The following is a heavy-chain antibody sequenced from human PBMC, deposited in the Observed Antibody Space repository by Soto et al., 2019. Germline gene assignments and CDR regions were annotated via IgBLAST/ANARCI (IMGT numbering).Heavy chain of an antibody. CDR1: GFTFSSYG. J-gene: IGHJ6*02. D-gene: IGHD6-13*01. CDR3: ARDPSSSWYVDYGMDV. V-gene: IGHV3-33*01. CDR2: IWYDGSNK. Sequence: QVQLVESGGGVVQPGRSLRLSCAASGFTFSSYGMHWVRQAPGKGLEWVAVIWYDGSNKYYADSVKGRFTISRDNSKNTLYLQMNSLRAEDTAVYYCARDPSSSWYVDYGMDVWGQGTTVTVSS.